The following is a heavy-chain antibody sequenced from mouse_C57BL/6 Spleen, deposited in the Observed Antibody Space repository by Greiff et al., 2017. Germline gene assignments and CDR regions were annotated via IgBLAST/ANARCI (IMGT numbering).Heavy chain of an antibody. CDR2: ISDGGSYT. J-gene: IGHJ2*01. V-gene: IGHV5-4*01. CDR3: ARERGYFDY. Sequence: EVKLVESGGGLVKPGGSLKLSCAASGFTFSSYAMSWVRQTPEKRLEWVATISDGGSYTYYPDNVKGRFTISRDNAKNHLYLQMSHLKSEDTAMYYCARERGYFDYWGQGTTLTVSS. CDR1: GFTFSSYA.